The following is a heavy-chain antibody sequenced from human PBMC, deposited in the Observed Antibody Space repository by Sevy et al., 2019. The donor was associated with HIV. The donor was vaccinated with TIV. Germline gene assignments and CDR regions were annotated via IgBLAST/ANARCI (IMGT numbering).Heavy chain of an antibody. CDR3: ARLTTKLTSDEYGLDA. V-gene: IGHV1-2*02. Sequence: ASVKVSCKASRYTFTDYYVHWVRQAPGQGLEWMGWINPNNGGTKYAQKFQGRVTLTSDTSISTAYMELGRLTFDDTAVYFCARLTTKLTSDEYGLDAWGQRTTVTVSS. CDR2: INPNNGGT. J-gene: IGHJ6*02. CDR1: RYTFTDYY. D-gene: IGHD1-1*01.